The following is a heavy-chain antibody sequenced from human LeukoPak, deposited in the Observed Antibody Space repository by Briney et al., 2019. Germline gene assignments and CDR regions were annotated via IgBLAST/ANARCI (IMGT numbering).Heavy chain of an antibody. CDR2: INHSGST. J-gene: IGHJ2*01. CDR1: GGSFSGYY. V-gene: IGHV4-34*01. D-gene: IGHD7-27*01. Sequence: SETLSLTCAVYGGSFSGYYWSWIRQPPGKGLEWIGEINHSGSTNYNPSLKSRVTISVDTSKNQFSLKLSSVTAEDTAVYYCARAGLPKTGRDYPNWYFDLWGRGTLVTVSS. CDR3: ARAGLPKTGRDYPNWYFDL.